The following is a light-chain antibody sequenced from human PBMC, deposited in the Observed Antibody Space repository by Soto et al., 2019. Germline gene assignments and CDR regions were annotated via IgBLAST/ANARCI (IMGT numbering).Light chain of an antibody. CDR3: NSFRVNRLYV. Sequence: QSALAQPASVSGSPGQTITISCTGTSSDVGGYNAVSWYQHHPGPAPKLIIYEATHRPAGISDRFSASKSCNTASLTISGLQAEDEADYYCNSFRVNRLYVFGTGTKVTVL. J-gene: IGLJ1*01. V-gene: IGLV2-14*01. CDR2: EAT. CDR1: SSDVGGYNA.